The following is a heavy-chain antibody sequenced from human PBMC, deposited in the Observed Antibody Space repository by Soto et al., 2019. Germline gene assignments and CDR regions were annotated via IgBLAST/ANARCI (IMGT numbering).Heavy chain of an antibody. CDR2: IKQDGSEK. V-gene: IGHV3-7*03. J-gene: IGHJ6*02. Sequence: WVRRILQTPRKGLEWVANIKQDGSEKYYVDSVKGRFTISRDNANNSLYLQMNSLRAEDTAVYYCARNGATYYYYYGMDVWGQGTTLSVSS. CDR3: ARNGATYYYYYGMDV. D-gene: IGHD4-17*01. CDR1: W.